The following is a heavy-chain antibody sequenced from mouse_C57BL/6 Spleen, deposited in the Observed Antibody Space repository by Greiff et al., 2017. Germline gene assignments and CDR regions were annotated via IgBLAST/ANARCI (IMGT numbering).Heavy chain of an antibody. D-gene: IGHD2-4*01. CDR2: IYPGSGNT. CDR1: GYTFTDYY. J-gene: IGHJ4*01. V-gene: IGHV1-76*01. Sequence: QVQLQQSGAELVRPGASVKLSCKASGYTFTDYYINWVKQRPGQGLEWIARIYPGSGNTYYNEKFKGKATLTAEKSSSTAYMQLSSLTSEDSAVYFCARSLYDYDEGYAMDYWGQGTSVTVSS. CDR3: ARSLYDYDEGYAMDY.